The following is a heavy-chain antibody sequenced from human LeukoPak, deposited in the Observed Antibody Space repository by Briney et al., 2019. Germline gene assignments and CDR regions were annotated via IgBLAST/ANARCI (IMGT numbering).Heavy chain of an antibody. CDR1: GFTFSSYS. J-gene: IGHJ4*02. D-gene: IGHD6-13*01. CDR3: ARAAAAGTYGVDY. CDR2: ISSSSSYI. V-gene: IGHV3-21*01. Sequence: GGSLRLSCAASGFTFSSYSMNWVRQAPGKGLEWVSSISSSSSYIYYADSVKGRFTISRDYAKNSLYLQMNSLRAEDTAVYYCARAAAAGTYGVDYWGQGTLVTVSS.